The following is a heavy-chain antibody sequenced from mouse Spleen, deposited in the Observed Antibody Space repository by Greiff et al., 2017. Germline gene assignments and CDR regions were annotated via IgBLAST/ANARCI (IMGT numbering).Heavy chain of an antibody. CDR1: GFTFSSYG. CDR3: ARYYYGSSRYAMDY. J-gene: IGHJ4*01. CDR2: ISGGGSYT. V-gene: IGHV5-9-2*01. Sequence: DVKLVESGGGLVKPGGSLKLSCAASGFTFSSYGMSWVRQTPEKRLEWVATISGGGSYTYYPDSVKGRFTISRDNAKNNLYLQMSSLRSEDTALYYCARYYYGSSRYAMDYWGQGTSVTVSS. D-gene: IGHD1-1*01.